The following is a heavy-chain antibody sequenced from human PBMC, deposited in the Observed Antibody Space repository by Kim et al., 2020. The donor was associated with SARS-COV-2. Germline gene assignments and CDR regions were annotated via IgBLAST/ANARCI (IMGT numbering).Heavy chain of an antibody. V-gene: IGHV3-13*04. CDR2: IGTGGDT. CDR1: GFTFGIYD. D-gene: IGHD3-10*01. Sequence: GGSLRLSCAASGFTFGIYDMHWVRQVTGKGLEWVSAIGTGGDTYYSGSVRGRFTISRENAKNSLHLHMNSLRAGDTAVYFCARGGVTLVRGVMGEFYFGMDVWGRGTAVTVSS. CDR3: ARGGVTLVRGVMGEFYFGMDV. J-gene: IGHJ6*02.